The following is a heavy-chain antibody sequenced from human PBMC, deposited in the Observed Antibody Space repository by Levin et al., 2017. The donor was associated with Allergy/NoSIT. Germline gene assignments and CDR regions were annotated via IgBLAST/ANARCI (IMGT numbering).Heavy chain of an antibody. Sequence: SETLSLTCVISGVSVSSNTAAWNWIRQSPSRGLEWLGRTYFRSKWINEYAESVKSRISVNPDTSKNQFSLHLNSVTPDDTAVYYCTRDPGRGYGMDVWGQGTTVTVSS. CDR3: TRDPGRGYGMDV. CDR1: GVSVSSNTAA. CDR2: TYFRSKWIN. V-gene: IGHV6-1*01. J-gene: IGHJ6*02.